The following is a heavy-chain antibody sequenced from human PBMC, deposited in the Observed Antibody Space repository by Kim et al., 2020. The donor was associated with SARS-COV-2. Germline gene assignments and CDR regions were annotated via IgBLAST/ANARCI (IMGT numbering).Heavy chain of an antibody. CDR3: ARENTYYDILTGYSPDAFDI. J-gene: IGHJ3*02. CDR2: IYYSGST. V-gene: IGHV4-59*01. Sequence: SETLSLTCTVSGGSISSYYWSWIRQPPGKGLEWIGYIYYSGSTNYNPSLKSRVTISVDTSKNQFSLKLSSVTAADTAVYYCARENTYYDILTGYSPDAFDIWGQGTMVTVSS. CDR1: GGSISSYY. D-gene: IGHD3-9*01.